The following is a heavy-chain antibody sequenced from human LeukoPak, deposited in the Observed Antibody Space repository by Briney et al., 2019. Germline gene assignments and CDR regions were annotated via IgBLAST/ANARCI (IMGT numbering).Heavy chain of an antibody. Sequence: SETLSLTFTVSGGSISSYYWSWIRQSPGKGLEWTGYSYSSGRSPSYNPSFKSRVTISVYTSKNQFSLKLSSVTAADTAVYYCARGYCTNGVCYWGWFDPWGQGTLVTVSS. J-gene: IGHJ5*02. CDR1: GGSISSYY. D-gene: IGHD2-8*01. CDR2: SYSSGRSP. CDR3: ARGYCTNGVCYWGWFDP. V-gene: IGHV4-4*09.